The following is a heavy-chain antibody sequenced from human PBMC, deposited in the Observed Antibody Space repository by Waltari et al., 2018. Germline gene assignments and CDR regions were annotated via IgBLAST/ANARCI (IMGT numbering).Heavy chain of an antibody. J-gene: IGHJ5*02. D-gene: IGHD1-7*01. CDR1: GGSISSSSYY. CDR2: IYYSGST. V-gene: IGHV4-39*07. Sequence: QLQLQESGPGLVKPSETLSLTCTVSGGSISSSSYYWGWIRQPPGKGLEGIGSIYYSGSTYYNPSLKSRVTISVDTSKNQFSLKLSSVTAADTAVYYCARRPTGTTSWFDPWGQGTLVTVSS. CDR3: ARRPTGTTSWFDP.